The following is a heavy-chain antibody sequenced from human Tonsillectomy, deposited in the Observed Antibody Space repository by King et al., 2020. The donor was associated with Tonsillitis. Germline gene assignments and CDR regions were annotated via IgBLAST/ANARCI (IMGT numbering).Heavy chain of an antibody. CDR3: ARVGEMATSDY. Sequence: VQLVESGAEVKKPGGSVKLSCKASGCTFSSYAISWVRQAPGQGLEWVGGIIHNCGTANYAQKFQGRVTITADESTSTGYMDLSSLRSEDTAVYYCARVGEMATSDYWGQGTLVTVSS. J-gene: IGHJ4*02. V-gene: IGHV1-69*01. CDR1: GCTFSSYA. D-gene: IGHD5-24*01. CDR2: IIHNCGTA.